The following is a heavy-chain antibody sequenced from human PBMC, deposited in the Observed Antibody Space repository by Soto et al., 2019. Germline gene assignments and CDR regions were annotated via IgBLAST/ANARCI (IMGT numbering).Heavy chain of an antibody. CDR2: GDYSGTP. Sequence: PSDSLWHTGSACFGSICCTIVFWRWVRQPAGSARGWLGMGDYSGTPNFSPSLATRVTFHVDTSTNQFSPTRYSVTAADTAVYYSTRITGRHLDYWGQGILVTVS. D-gene: IGHD1-20*01. CDR3: TRITGRHLDY. J-gene: IGHJ4*02. V-gene: IGHV4-39*01. CDR1: FGSICCTIVF.